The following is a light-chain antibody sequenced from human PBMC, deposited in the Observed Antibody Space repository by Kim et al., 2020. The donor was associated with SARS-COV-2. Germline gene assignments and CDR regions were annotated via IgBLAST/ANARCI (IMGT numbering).Light chain of an antibody. CDR2: EDN. V-gene: IGLV6-57*01. CDR3: QSYDSSNRWV. CDR1: SGIIASNY. Sequence: KTVAISCTRSSGIIASNYVQWYQQRPGSSPTTVIYEDNQRPSGVPDRFSGSIDSSSNSASLTISGLKTEDEADYYCQSYDSSNRWVFGGGTQLTVL. J-gene: IGLJ3*02.